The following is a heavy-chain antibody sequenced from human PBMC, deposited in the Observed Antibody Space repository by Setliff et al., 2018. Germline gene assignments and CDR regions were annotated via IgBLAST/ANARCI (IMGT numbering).Heavy chain of an antibody. CDR2: IYTSWST. D-gene: IGHD3-3*01. CDR1: GDSISSRPFY. V-gene: IGHV4-61*09. CDR3: ARMTGFQYIDV. Sequence: SETLSLTCTVSGDSISSRPFYWGWYRQPAGKELEWIGQIYTSWSTIYNPSLKSRVTILLDTSKNQFSLTLTSVTAADTAVYYCARMTGFQYIDVWGKGTTVTVSS. J-gene: IGHJ6*03.